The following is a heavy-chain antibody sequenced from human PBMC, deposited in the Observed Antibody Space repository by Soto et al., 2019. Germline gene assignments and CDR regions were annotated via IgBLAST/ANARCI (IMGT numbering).Heavy chain of an antibody. J-gene: IGHJ4*02. Sequence: LGESLKISCKGSGYSFAGYWITWVRQKPGKGLEWMGRIDPSDSQTYYSPSFRGHVTISVTKSITTVFLQWSSLRASDTAMYYCARQIYDSDTGPNFQYYFDSWGQGNPVTVSS. CDR3: ARQIYDSDTGPNFQYYFDS. CDR1: GYSFAGYW. CDR2: IDPSDSQT. D-gene: IGHD3-22*01. V-gene: IGHV5-10-1*01.